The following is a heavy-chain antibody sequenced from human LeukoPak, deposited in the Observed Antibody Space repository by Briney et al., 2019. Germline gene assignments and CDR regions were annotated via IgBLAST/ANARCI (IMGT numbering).Heavy chain of an antibody. V-gene: IGHV4-59*01. CDR1: GGSISSYY. CDR3: ARGRQQLVWDAFDI. Sequence: PSETLSLTCTVSGGSISSYYWSWIRQPPGKGLEWIGYIYYSGSTNYNPSLKSRVTISVDTSKNQFSQKLSPVTAADTAVYYCARGRQQLVWDAFDIWGQGTMVTVSS. CDR2: IYYSGST. J-gene: IGHJ3*02. D-gene: IGHD6-13*01.